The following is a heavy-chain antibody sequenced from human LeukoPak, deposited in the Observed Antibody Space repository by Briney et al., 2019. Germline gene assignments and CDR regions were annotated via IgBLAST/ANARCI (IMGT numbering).Heavy chain of an antibody. D-gene: IGHD6-6*01. CDR1: GVSINSYY. CDR3: VRVGGASSILSAFDI. J-gene: IGHJ3*02. CDR2: IYNSETI. Sequence: SETLSLTCTVSGVSINSYYWSWIRQPPGKGLEWIGYIYNSETINYNPSLTSRVTISLDTSKNQVSLKLTSVTAADTAVYYCVRVGGASSILSAFDIWGQGTMVTVSS. V-gene: IGHV4-59*01.